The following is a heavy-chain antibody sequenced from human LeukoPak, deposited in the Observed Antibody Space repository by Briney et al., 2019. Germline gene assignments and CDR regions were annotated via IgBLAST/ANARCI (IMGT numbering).Heavy chain of an antibody. CDR3: VRDGEGGLDYFDY. CDR1: GDSVSSNTAA. Sequence: SQTLSLTCAISGDSVSSNTAAWNWIRQSPSRGLEWLGRTYYRSTWLYDYALSLKSRININPDTSKNQFSLHLNSVTPEDTAVYYCVRDGEGGLDYFDYWGRGTLVTVSS. V-gene: IGHV6-1*01. CDR2: TYYRSTWLY. J-gene: IGHJ4*02. D-gene: IGHD3-16*01.